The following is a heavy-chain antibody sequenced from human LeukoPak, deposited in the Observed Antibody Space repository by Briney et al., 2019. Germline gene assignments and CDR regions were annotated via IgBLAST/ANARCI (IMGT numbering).Heavy chain of an antibody. CDR3: AREYPDYGDGFDY. V-gene: IGHV3-11*01. CDR2: ISSSGSTI. CDR1: GFTFSDYY. J-gene: IGHJ4*02. D-gene: IGHD4-17*01. Sequence: NPGGSLRLSCAASGFTFSDYYMSWIRQAPGKGLEWVSYISSSGSTIYYADSVKGRFTISRDNAKNSLYLQMNSLRAGDTAVYYCAREYPDYGDGFDYWGQGILVTVSS.